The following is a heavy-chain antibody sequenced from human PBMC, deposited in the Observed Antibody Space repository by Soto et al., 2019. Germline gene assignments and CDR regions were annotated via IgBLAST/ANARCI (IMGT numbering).Heavy chain of an antibody. CDR2: IYHSGST. V-gene: IGHV4-30-2*01. J-gene: IGHJ4*02. Sequence: TLSLTCAVSGGSISSGGYSWSWIRQPPGKGLEWIGYIYHSGSTYYNPSLKSRVTISVDRSKNQFSLKLSSVTAADTAVYYCVRYFGVDAGGPFDYWGQGTLVTVSS. CDR3: VRYFGVDAGGPFDY. D-gene: IGHD2-15*01. CDR1: GGSISSGGYS.